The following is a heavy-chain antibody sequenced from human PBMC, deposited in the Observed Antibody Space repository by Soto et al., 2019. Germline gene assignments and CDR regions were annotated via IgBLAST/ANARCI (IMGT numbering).Heavy chain of an antibody. CDR2: IIPIIGVT. V-gene: IGHV1-69*17. CDR3: ARESLGAKGADH. D-gene: IGHD3-16*01. J-gene: IGHJ4*02. CDR1: GDTFNSYV. Sequence: QVQLVQSGAEVKRPGSSVKVSCESSGDTFNSYVINWVRQAPGQGLEWMGGIIPIIGVTHYAQKFQGRVTISAVSCTGTAYMELTNLGFEDTALYYCARESLGAKGADHWGQGTLVTVSS.